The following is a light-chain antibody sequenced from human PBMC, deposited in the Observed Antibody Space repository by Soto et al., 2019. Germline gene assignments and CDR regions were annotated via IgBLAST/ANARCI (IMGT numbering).Light chain of an antibody. CDR2: GAS. CDR3: QQYGSSPPT. CDR1: QSVSSNY. Sequence: EIVLTQSPGTLSLSRGERGTLSCRASQSVSSNYLAWYRRKPGQAPRLLIYGASSRATGIPDKFSGSGSGTDFTLTITRLEPEDFAVYYCQQYGSSPPTFGPGTRVELK. V-gene: IGKV3-20*01. J-gene: IGKJ1*01.